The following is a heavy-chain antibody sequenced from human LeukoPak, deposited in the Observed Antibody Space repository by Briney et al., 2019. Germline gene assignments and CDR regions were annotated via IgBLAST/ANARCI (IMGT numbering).Heavy chain of an antibody. CDR2: IRSKANSYAT. V-gene: IGHV3-73*01. D-gene: IGHD3-3*01. CDR1: GFTFSGSA. Sequence: GGSLKLSCAASGFTFSGSAMHWVRQASGKGLEWVGRIRSKANSYATAYAASVKGRFTISRDDSKNTAYLQMNSLKTEDTAVYYCTSYYDFWSGYYTDGYWGQGTLVTVSS. CDR3: TSYYDFWSGYYTDGY. J-gene: IGHJ4*02.